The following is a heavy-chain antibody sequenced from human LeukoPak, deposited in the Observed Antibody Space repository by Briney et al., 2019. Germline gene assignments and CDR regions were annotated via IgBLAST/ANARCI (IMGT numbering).Heavy chain of an antibody. D-gene: IGHD6-19*01. CDR3: ERALGTGWSQKE. CDR2: VYYSGTT. J-gene: IGHJ4*02. V-gene: IGHV4-31*03. Sequence: PSETLSLTCTVSGGSISSGDFYWSWIRQHPGKGLEWIGYVYYSGTTYYSPSLKSRVSISLDTNKKQFSLKMSSVTDADTAVYYCERALGTGWSQKEWGQGTVVTVSS. CDR1: GGSISSGDFY.